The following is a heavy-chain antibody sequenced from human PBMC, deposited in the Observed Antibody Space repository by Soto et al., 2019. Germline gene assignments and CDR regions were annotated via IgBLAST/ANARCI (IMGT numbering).Heavy chain of an antibody. J-gene: IGHJ6*02. D-gene: IGHD2-15*01. Sequence: GSLRLSCEASGFTFNNFAMNWVRQAPGKGLEWVSCISSNENYIYYADSVRGRFTISRDNAKNSLHLQMNSLRAEDTAVYYCARDTRTGYCSGVSCYYYGMDVWGQGTTVTVSS. CDR1: GFTFNNFA. V-gene: IGHV3-21*01. CDR2: ISSNENYI. CDR3: ARDTRTGYCSGVSCYYYGMDV.